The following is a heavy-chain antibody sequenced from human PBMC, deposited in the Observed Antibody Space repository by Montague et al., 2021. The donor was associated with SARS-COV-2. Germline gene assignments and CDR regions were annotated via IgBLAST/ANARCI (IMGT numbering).Heavy chain of an antibody. D-gene: IGHD3-10*01. CDR3: AKARGRTGWFDP. V-gene: IGHV4-34*01. Sequence: SESLSLACAVRGGSFTNYYWNWIRQSPGKGLETLGEINHSGSTNYNPSLKSRVTVSVDMSKRQVSLNLTSVTAADTAIYYCAKARGRTGWFDPWGQGIQVTGSS. CDR2: INHSGST. J-gene: IGHJ5*02. CDR1: GGSFTNYY.